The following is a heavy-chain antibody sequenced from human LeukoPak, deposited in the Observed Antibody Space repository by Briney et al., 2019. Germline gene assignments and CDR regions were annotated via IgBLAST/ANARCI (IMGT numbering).Heavy chain of an antibody. CDR1: GFTFDNYA. V-gene: IGHV3-23*01. CDR3: ARDNHGLYPFDN. Sequence: GGSLRLSCAVSGFTFDNYAMSWVRQAPGKGMEWVSVIRSSGSTHYADSVKDRFTISRDNSKNTLYLQMNSLRAEDTAIYYCARDNHGLYPFDNWGQGTLVTVSS. J-gene: IGHJ4*02. D-gene: IGHD2-15*01. CDR2: IRSSGST.